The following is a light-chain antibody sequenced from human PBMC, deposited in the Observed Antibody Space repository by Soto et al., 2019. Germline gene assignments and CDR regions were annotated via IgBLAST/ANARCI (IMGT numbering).Light chain of an antibody. V-gene: IGKV3-15*01. J-gene: IGKJ2*01. Sequence: EIVMTQSPATLSVSPGERATLSCRASQSVSSNLAWFHHKPGQAPRLLIYGAFTRATGFPARFSGSGSGTEFTLPISSLQSEDFAVYYCQQYHNWPYTFGQGTKLEIK. CDR1: QSVSSN. CDR2: GAF. CDR3: QQYHNWPYT.